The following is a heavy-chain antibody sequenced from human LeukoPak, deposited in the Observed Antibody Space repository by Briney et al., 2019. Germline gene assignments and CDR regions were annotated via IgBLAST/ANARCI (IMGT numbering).Heavy chain of an antibody. V-gene: IGHV3-11*01. CDR2: IGPSGNFI. CDR3: SRDPRVLDY. Sequence: GGSLRLSCAASGFTFSDSYMSWLRQPPGKGLESISYIGPSGNFINYADSVKGRFTISRDNAKKSLYLQINSLRAEDTAVYYCSRDPRVLDYWGQGTLVTVSS. CDR1: GFTFSDSY. J-gene: IGHJ4*02.